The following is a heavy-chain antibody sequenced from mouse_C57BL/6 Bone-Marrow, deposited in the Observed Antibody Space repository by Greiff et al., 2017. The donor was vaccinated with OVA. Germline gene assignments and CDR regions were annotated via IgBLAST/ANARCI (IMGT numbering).Heavy chain of an antibody. Sequence: EVQRVESGPGLAKPSQTLSLTCSVTGYSITSDYWNWIRKFPGNKLEYMGYISYSGSTYYNPSLKSRISITRDTSKNQYYLQLNSVTTEDTATYYCARFSPRYYGSSYSYWYFDVWGTGTTVTVSS. CDR3: ARFSPRYYGSSYSYWYFDV. D-gene: IGHD1-1*01. V-gene: IGHV3-8*01. J-gene: IGHJ1*03. CDR1: GYSITSDY. CDR2: ISYSGST.